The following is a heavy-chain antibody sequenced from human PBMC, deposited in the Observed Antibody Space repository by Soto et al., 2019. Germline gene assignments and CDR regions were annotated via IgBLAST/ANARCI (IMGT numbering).Heavy chain of an antibody. CDR1: GGSIGSGNYY. CDR3: AREDYTGNSRFFDY. V-gene: IGHV4-30-4*01. D-gene: IGHD3-9*01. CDR2: IYHSGIT. J-gene: IGHJ4*02. Sequence: SETLSLTCSVSGGSIGSGNYYWSWIRHPPGKGLEWIGYIYHSGITYYNPSLNSRVTISVDMSKNQFSLRLSSVTAADTAVYYCAREDYTGNSRFFDYWGQGVLVTVSS.